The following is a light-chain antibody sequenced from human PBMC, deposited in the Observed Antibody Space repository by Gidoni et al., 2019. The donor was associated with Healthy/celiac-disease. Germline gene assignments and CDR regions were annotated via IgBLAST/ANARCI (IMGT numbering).Light chain of an antibody. V-gene: IGKV2-40*01. CDR2: TLS. CDR3: MQRIEFPLT. J-gene: IGKJ4*01. CDR1: QSLLDSDDGNTY. Sequence: DIVMTQTPLSLPVTPGEPASIPCRSSQSLLDSDDGNTYLDWYLQKPGQSPQLLIYTLSYRASGVPDRFSGSGSGTEDVGVYYCMQRIEFPLTFGGGTKVEIK.